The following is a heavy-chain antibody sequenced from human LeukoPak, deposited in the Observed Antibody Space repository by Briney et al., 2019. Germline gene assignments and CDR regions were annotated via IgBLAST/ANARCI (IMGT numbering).Heavy chain of an antibody. Sequence: PSETLSLTCIVSGGSISGHYWSWIRQPPGKGLEYIGYIYYSGSTDYNPSLKSRVTISLDTSKNQFSLNLTSVTAADTAVYYCARRSGVLDSRDSRYYFDHWGQGTLVTVSS. CDR2: IYYSGST. D-gene: IGHD3-22*01. V-gene: IGHV4-59*11. CDR1: GGSISGHY. CDR3: ARRSGVLDSRDSRYYFDH. J-gene: IGHJ4*02.